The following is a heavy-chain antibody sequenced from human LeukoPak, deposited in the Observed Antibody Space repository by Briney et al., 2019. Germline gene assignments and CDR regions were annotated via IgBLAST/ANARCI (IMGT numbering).Heavy chain of an antibody. J-gene: IGHJ4*02. V-gene: IGHV3-30*18. D-gene: IGHD3-22*01. CDR3: AKDADSSGYKSTYFDY. CDR2: ISYDGSNN. Sequence: GGSLRLSCAASGFTLSSYGMHWVRQAPGKGLEWVAAISYDGSNNYYADSVKGRFTISRDNSKNTLYLQMNSLRAEDTAVYYCAKDADSSGYKSTYFDYWGQGTLVTVSS. CDR1: GFTLSSYG.